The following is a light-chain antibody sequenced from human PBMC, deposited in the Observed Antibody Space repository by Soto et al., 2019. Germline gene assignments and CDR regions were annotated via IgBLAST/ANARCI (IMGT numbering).Light chain of an antibody. CDR1: QSVLYRSNNKDF. J-gene: IGKJ2*01. CDR2: WAS. V-gene: IGKV4-1*01. Sequence: DIVMTQSPDSLAVSLGERATINCKSSQSVLYRSNNKDFLAWYQQKPGQPPKLLIYWASTRESGVPDRFSGDGSGTDFTLTISSLQDEDVAVYHCQQYYSPPYTFGQGTKLEIK. CDR3: QQYYSPPYT.